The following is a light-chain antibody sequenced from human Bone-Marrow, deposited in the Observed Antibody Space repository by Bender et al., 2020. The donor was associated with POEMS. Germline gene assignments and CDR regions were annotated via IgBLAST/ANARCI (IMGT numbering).Light chain of an antibody. CDR2: GDS. Sequence: SYVLTQPPSVSVAPGQTARITCGGNNIESKSVHWYQQKPGQAPVLVVYGDSDRPSGIPARLSGSNSGNTATLTISRVEAGDEADYYCQVWFSSSDLYVFGTGTKVTVL. CDR3: QVWFSSSDLYV. V-gene: IGLV3-21*02. CDR1: NIESKS. J-gene: IGLJ1*01.